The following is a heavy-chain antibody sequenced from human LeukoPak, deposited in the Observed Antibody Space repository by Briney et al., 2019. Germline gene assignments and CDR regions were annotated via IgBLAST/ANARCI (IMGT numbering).Heavy chain of an antibody. CDR2: ISGDGSST. D-gene: IGHD1-26*01. CDR1: GFTFSSYW. CDR3: ARGYRGNTDY. V-gene: IGHV3-74*01. J-gene: IGHJ4*02. Sequence: GGSLRLSCAASGFTFSSYWMPWVRQAPGKGLVWVSRISGDGSSTTYADSVKGRFTISRDNTKNTLHLQMNSLRAEDTAVYYCARGYRGNTDYWGQGTLVTVSS.